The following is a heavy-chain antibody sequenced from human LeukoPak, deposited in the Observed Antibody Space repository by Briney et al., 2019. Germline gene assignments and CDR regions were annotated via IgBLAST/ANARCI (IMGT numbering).Heavy chain of an antibody. V-gene: IGHV4-38-2*02. D-gene: IGHD3-22*01. CDR2: IYHSGST. Sequence: PSETLSLTCTVSGYSISSGYYWGWIRQPLGKGLEWIGSIYHSGSTYYNPSLKSRVTISVDTSKNQFSLKLSSVTAADTAVYYCARGGSSGYYDSTYYFDYWGQGTLVTVSS. J-gene: IGHJ4*02. CDR3: ARGGSSGYYDSTYYFDY. CDR1: GYSISSGYY.